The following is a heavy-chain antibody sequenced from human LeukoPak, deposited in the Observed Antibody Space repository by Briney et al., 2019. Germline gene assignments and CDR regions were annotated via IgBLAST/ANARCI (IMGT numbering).Heavy chain of an antibody. J-gene: IGHJ4*02. CDR1: GGSFSGYY. D-gene: IGHD3-3*01. V-gene: IGHV4-34*01. Sequence: SETLSLTCAVYGGSFSGYYWSWIRQPPGKGLEWIGEINHSGSTNYNPSLKSRVTISVDTSKNQFSLKLSSVTAADTAVYYCARGLADYDFWSGYKYYFDYWGQGTLVTVSS. CDR3: ARGLADYDFWSGYKYYFDY. CDR2: INHSGST.